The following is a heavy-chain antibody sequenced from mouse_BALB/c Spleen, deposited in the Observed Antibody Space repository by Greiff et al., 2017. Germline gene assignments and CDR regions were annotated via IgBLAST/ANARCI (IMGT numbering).Heavy chain of an antibody. J-gene: IGHJ2*01. D-gene: IGHD1-1*01. V-gene: IGHV1S56*01. CDR1: GYTFTSYY. CDR3: ARFYYYGSSFFDY. CDR2: IYPGNVNT. Sequence: QVQLQQSGPELVKPGASVRISCKASGYTFTSYYIHWVKQRPGQGLEWIGWIYPGNVNTKYNEKFKGKATLTADKSSSTAYMQLSSLTSEDSAVYFWARFYYYGSSFFDYWGQGTTLTVSS.